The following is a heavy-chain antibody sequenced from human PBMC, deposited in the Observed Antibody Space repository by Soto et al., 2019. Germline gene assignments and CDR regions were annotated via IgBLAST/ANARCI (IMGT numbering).Heavy chain of an antibody. D-gene: IGHD5-18*01. V-gene: IGHV4-39*01. J-gene: IGHJ4*02. Sequence: SETLSLTCTVSGGSINNSSYYWGWIRQPPGKGLEWIATIYYSGSTYYNPSLKSRVTISVDTSKNQFSLKLSSVTAADTAVYYCARHFRAYSYGPIDFWGQGTLVTVSS. CDR1: GGSINNSSYY. CDR3: ARHFRAYSYGPIDF. CDR2: IYYSGST.